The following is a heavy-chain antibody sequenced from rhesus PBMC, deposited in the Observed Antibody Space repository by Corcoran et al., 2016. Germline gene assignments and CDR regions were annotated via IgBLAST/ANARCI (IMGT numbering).Heavy chain of an antibody. V-gene: IGHV4-165*01. CDR1: GGSISSNY. Sequence: QVQLQESGPGLVKPSETLSLTCAVSGGSISSNYWSWIRQSPGKGLEWIGYIDGCRGSTTANPSLKIPVTISTYTSKHQFARKLSSVTAADTAVYYCARYVSGSWSHYFDYWGQGVLGTVSS. CDR2: IDGCRGST. CDR3: ARYVSGSWSHYFDY. J-gene: IGHJ4*01. D-gene: IGHD6-25*01.